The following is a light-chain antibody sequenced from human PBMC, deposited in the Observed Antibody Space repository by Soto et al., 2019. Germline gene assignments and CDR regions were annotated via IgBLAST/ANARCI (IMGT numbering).Light chain of an antibody. J-gene: IGLJ1*01. Sequence: QSVLEQTPSVSGAPGQRFTISCTGSISNIGANYDVHWYQQLPGTAPKLLIYANIYRPSGVPDRFSGSKSGTSASLAITGLQAEDEADYYCKSYDSSLSGYVFGTGTKVTVL. CDR3: KSYDSSLSGYV. V-gene: IGLV1-40*01. CDR2: ANI. CDR1: ISNIGANYD.